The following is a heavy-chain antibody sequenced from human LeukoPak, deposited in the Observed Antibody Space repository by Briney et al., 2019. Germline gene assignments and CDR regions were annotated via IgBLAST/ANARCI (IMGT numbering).Heavy chain of an antibody. D-gene: IGHD3-16*01. CDR2: IYYSGST. CDR1: GGSISSSSYY. J-gene: IGHJ4*02. CDR3: ARDLSKGERPSWYFDY. Sequence: SETLSLTCTVSGGSISSSSYYWGWIRQPPGKGLEWIGSIYYSGSTYYNPSLKSRVTISVDTSKNQFSLKLSSVTAADTAVYYCARDLSKGERPSWYFDYWGQGTLVTVPS. V-gene: IGHV4-39*07.